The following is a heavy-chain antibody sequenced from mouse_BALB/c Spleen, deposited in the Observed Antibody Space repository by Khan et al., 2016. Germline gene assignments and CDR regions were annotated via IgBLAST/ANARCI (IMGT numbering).Heavy chain of an antibody. D-gene: IGHD4-1*01. Sequence: EVQLQESGGGLVQPGGSLKLSCAASGFDSSRYWMSWVRQAPGKGLEWIGEINPASSAIHYTPSLKDKFIISRDNAKNTLYLQMSKVRSEDTALYYCPRNWDVGFDYWGQGTTLTVSS. CDR1: GFDSSRYW. CDR3: PRNWDVGFDY. V-gene: IGHV4-1*02. J-gene: IGHJ2*01. CDR2: INPASSAI.